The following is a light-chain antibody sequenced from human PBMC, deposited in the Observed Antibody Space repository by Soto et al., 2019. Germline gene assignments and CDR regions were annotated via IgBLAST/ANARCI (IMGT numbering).Light chain of an antibody. Sequence: QSALTQPASVSGSPGQSITISCTGTSSDVGGYNYVSLYQQHPGKAPKLMIYDVSNRPSGVSNRFSGSKSGNTASLTISGLQAEDEADYYCSSYTSSSPWVFGGGTQLTVL. CDR2: DVS. CDR3: SSYTSSSPWV. CDR1: SSDVGGYNY. J-gene: IGLJ3*02. V-gene: IGLV2-14*01.